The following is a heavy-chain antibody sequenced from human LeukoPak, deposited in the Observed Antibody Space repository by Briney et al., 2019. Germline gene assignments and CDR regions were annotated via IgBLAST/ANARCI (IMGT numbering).Heavy chain of an antibody. V-gene: IGHV1-18*04. CDR1: GYTFTGYY. CDR2: IGTKSGNT. Sequence: ASVKVSCKASGYTFTGYYMHWVRQAPGQGLEWMGWIGTKSGNTNYAPSFQARVTLTTDTSSTTAYMELRSLTSDDTAAYYCARTPLGKMHAFDIWGQGTIVTVSS. J-gene: IGHJ3*02. CDR3: ARTPLGKMHAFDI. D-gene: IGHD7-27*01.